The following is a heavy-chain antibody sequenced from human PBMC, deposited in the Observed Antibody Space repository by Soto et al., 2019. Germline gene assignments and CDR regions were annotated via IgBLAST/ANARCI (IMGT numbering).Heavy chain of an antibody. V-gene: IGHV3-30*18. CDR1: GFTFSSYA. J-gene: IGHJ4*02. D-gene: IGHD3-16*02. Sequence: QVQLVESGGGVVQPGRSLRLSCAASGFTFSSYAMHWVRQAPGKGLEWVAVISYDGSDKYYADSVKGRFTISRDNSKKTLNLQMNSRRADDTAVYYCAKALGELSPESYDYWGQGTLITVSS. CDR3: AKALGELSPESYDY. CDR2: ISYDGSDK.